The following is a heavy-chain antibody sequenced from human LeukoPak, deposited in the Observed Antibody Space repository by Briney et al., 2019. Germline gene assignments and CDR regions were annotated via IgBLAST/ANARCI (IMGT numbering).Heavy chain of an antibody. V-gene: IGHV4-34*01. CDR3: ASTLEGVFDY. Sequence: PSETLSLTCAVYGGSFSGYYWSWIRQPPGKGLEWIGEINHSGSTNYNPSLKSRVTISVDTSKNQFSLKLSSVTAADTAVYYCASTLEGVFDYWGQGTLVTVSS. CDR1: GGSFSGYY. CDR2: INHSGST. J-gene: IGHJ4*02. D-gene: IGHD3-10*01.